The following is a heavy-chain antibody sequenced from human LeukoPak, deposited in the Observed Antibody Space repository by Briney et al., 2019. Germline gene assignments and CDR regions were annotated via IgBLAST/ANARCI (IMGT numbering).Heavy chain of an antibody. CDR2: IYYSGRT. Sequence: PSETLSLTCTVSGGSISDYYWNWMRQPPGKGLEWIGYIYYSGRTNYNPSLKSRVSISVDTSKNQFSLKLSSVTAADTAVYYCARARVGAAGALGDYWGQGTLVTVSS. V-gene: IGHV4-59*01. J-gene: IGHJ4*02. CDR1: GGSISDYY. D-gene: IGHD6-13*01. CDR3: ARARVGAAGALGDY.